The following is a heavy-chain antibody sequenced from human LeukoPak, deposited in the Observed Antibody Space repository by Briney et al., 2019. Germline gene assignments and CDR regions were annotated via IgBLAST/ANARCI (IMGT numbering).Heavy chain of an antibody. D-gene: IGHD3-10*01. Sequence: SETLSLTCTVSGGSTTNYYCSWIRQPPGKGLEWIASVSHSGSTYYKPSLKSRVSTSLDTSKNQFSLKLSSVTAADTAVCYCARWFGEYDAFDIWGQGIMVIVSS. J-gene: IGHJ3*02. CDR2: VSHSGST. CDR3: ARWFGEYDAFDI. V-gene: IGHV4-59*08. CDR1: GGSTTNYY.